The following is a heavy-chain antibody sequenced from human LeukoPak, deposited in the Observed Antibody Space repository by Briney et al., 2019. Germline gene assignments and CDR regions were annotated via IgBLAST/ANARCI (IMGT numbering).Heavy chain of an antibody. V-gene: IGHV1-2*02. Sequence: ASVKVSCKASGYTFTGYYMHWVRQAPGQGLEWMGWINPNGGGTNYAQKFQGRVTMTRDTSISTAYMELSRLRSDDTAVYYCARAEDIVVVPAADNWFDPWGQGTLVTVSS. CDR3: ARAEDIVVVPAADNWFDP. CDR1: GYTFTGYY. J-gene: IGHJ5*02. D-gene: IGHD2-2*01. CDR2: INPNGGGT.